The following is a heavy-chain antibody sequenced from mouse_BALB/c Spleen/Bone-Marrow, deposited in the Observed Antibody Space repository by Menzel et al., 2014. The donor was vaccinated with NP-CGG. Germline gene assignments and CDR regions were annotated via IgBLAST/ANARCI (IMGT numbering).Heavy chain of an antibody. D-gene: IGHD4-1*01. J-gene: IGHJ3*01. Sequence: EVQLQQSGGGLVQPGGSLKLSCAASGFDFSRYWMSWVRQAPGKGLEWIGEINPDSSTINYTPSLKDKFIISRDNAKNTLYLQMSKVRSEDTALYYCARGDWAWFVYWGQGTLVTVSA. CDR2: INPDSSTI. CDR3: ARGDWAWFVY. CDR1: GFDFSRYW. V-gene: IGHV4-1*02.